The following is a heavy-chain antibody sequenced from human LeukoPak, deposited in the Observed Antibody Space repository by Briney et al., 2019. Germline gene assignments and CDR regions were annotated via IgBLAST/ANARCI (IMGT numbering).Heavy chain of an antibody. V-gene: IGHV4-34*01. CDR1: GGSFGDYY. CDR3: ARLRTTQFHAKYYNMDV. Sequence: SETLSLTCVVYGGSFGDYYWTWIRQPPGRGLEWIGEINHRGSTNYNPSLESRVTMSIDTSKNQFSLKVTSVTAADTAVYYCARLRTTQFHAKYYNMDVWGKGTTVIISS. CDR2: INHRGST. J-gene: IGHJ6*03. D-gene: IGHD3-10*01.